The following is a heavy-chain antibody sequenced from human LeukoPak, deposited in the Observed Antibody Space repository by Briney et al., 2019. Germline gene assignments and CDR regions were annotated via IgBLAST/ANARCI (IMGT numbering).Heavy chain of an antibody. V-gene: IGHV1-18*01. Sequence: ASVKVSCKASGYTFTSYGISWVRQAPGQGLEWMGWISAYNGNTNYAQKLQGRVTMTTDTSTSTTYMELRSLRSDDTAVYYCARLPAAYSSFDPWGQGTLVTVSS. CDR3: ARLPAAYSSFDP. D-gene: IGHD2-2*01. J-gene: IGHJ5*02. CDR2: ISAYNGNT. CDR1: GYTFTSYG.